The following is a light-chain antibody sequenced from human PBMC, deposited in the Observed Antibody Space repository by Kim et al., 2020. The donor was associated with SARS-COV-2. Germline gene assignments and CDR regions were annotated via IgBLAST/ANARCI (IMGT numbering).Light chain of an antibody. Sequence: SASVGDRVTLTCRASQGISSYLAWYQQKPGKAPELLIYAASTLQSGVPSRFSGSGSGTDFTLTISSLQPEDFATYYCQQLNSYPLTFGGGTKLEI. CDR3: QQLNSYPLT. V-gene: IGKV1-9*01. CDR1: QGISSY. J-gene: IGKJ4*01. CDR2: AAS.